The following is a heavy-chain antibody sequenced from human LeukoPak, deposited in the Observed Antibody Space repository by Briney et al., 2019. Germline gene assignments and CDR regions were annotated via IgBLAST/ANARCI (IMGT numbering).Heavy chain of an antibody. J-gene: IGHJ4*02. CDR3: KSGGAAPGSFDY. CDR2: IKYDGNEE. CDR1: GFTFSTYW. Sequence: PGGSLRLSCAASGFTFSTYWMSWMRQAPGKGLEWVANIKYDGNEEYYVDSVKGRFTISRDNAKNSLHLQLNSLRVEDTAVYYCKSGGAAPGSFDYWGQGTLVTVSS. D-gene: IGHD1-1*01. V-gene: IGHV3-7*01.